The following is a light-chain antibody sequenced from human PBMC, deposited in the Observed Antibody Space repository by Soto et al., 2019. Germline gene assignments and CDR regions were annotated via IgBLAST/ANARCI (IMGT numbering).Light chain of an antibody. CDR3: QEYNTWPWT. Sequence: EIVMTQSPVTLSVSPGERATLSCRASQSVSSNLAWYQQKPGQAPSLLIFGASTRATGIPARFSGSGSGTEFSLTINSLQSEDFAVYYCQEYNTWPWTFGQGTKVDIK. CDR1: QSVSSN. CDR2: GAS. V-gene: IGKV3-15*01. J-gene: IGKJ1*01.